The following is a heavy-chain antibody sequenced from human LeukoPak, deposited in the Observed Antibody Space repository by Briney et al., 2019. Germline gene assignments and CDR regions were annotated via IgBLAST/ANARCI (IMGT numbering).Heavy chain of an antibody. Sequence: GGSLRLSFAASGFTFSNYWMSWVREAPGKGLEWVANIKEDGSEKYYVDSVKGRFTISRDNARNSLYLQMNSLRAEDTAVYYCASGRQLGYWGQGTLVTVSS. CDR1: GFTFSNYW. J-gene: IGHJ4*02. V-gene: IGHV3-7*01. D-gene: IGHD6-13*01. CDR2: IKEDGSEK. CDR3: ASGRQLGY.